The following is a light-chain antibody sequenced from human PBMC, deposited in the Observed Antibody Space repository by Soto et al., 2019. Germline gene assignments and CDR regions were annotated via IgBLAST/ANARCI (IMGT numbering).Light chain of an antibody. CDR1: QNIGSN. V-gene: IGKV3-15*01. CDR2: GAS. CDR3: QQYGSSGT. Sequence: IVLTQSPATLSVSPWESATLSCRASQNIGSNLAWYRHKPGQAPRLLISGASTRATGVPARFSGSGSGTEFALTISRLEPEDFAVYYCQQYGSSGTFGQGTKVDIK. J-gene: IGKJ1*01.